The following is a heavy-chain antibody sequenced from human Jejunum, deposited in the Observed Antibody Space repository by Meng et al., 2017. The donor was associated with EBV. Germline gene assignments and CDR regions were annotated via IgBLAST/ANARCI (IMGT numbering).Heavy chain of an antibody. CDR3: AKDRNYYIDY. CDR1: GFTFSGFW. Sequence: DVQLVESGGGLIQPGGSLRLSCAASGFTFSGFWMYWVRQVPGKGLVWISRINGDGSRTTYADSVKDRFTISRDNAKNTLYLQMNSLRAEDTAVYYCAKDRNYYIDYWGQGALVTVSS. J-gene: IGHJ4*02. CDR2: INGDGSRT. V-gene: IGHV3-74*01.